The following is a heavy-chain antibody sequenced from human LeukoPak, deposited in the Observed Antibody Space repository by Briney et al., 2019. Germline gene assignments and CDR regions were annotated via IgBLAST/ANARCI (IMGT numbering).Heavy chain of an antibody. CDR1: GFTFSTYG. J-gene: IGHJ4*02. Sequence: PGGTLRLSCAASGFTFSTYGMSWVRQAPGKGLEWVSTLSTSTTRTYYADSVKGRFTISRDNAKNSLYLQMNSLRAEDTAVYYCARVRVGANPPDYWGQGTLVTVSS. CDR2: LSTSTTRT. V-gene: IGHV3-21*01. D-gene: IGHD1-26*01. CDR3: ARVRVGANPPDY.